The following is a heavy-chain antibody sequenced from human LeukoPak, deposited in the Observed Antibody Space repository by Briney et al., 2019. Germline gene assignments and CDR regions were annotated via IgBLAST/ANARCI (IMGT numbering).Heavy chain of an antibody. CDR1: GYTFTGYY. D-gene: IGHD3-10*01. CDR2: INPNSGGT. V-gene: IGHV1-2*02. Sequence: GASVKVSCKASGYTFTGYYMHWVRQAPGQGLEWMGWINPNSGGTNYAQKFQGRVTMTRDTSISTAYMELSRLRSDDTAVYYCARGGLLRFGDPTQIFDYWGQGTLVTVSS. J-gene: IGHJ4*02. CDR3: ARGGLLRFGDPTQIFDY.